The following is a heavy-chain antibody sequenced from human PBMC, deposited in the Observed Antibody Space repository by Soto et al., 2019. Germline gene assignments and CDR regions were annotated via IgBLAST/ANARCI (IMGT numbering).Heavy chain of an antibody. CDR3: TTGLSTSYYDFWSGPKYYYYMDV. D-gene: IGHD3-3*01. J-gene: IGHJ6*03. V-gene: IGHV3-15*01. Sequence: PGGSLRLSCAASGFTFSNAWMSWVRQAPGKGLEWVGRIKSKTDGGTTDYAAPVKGRFTISRDDSKNTLYLQMNSLKTEDTAVYYCTTGLSTSYYDFWSGPKYYYYMDVWGKGPTVTVSS. CDR1: GFTFSNAW. CDR2: IKSKTDGGTT.